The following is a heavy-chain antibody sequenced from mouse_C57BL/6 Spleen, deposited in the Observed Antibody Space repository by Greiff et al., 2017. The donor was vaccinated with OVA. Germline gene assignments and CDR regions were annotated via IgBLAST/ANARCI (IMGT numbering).Heavy chain of an antibody. J-gene: IGHJ4*01. CDR3: ASKSSYAMDY. Sequence: VKLQESGAELVKPGASVKISCKASGYAFSSYWMNWVKQRPGKGLEWIGQIYPGDGDTNYNGKFKGKATLTADKSSSTAYMQLSSLTSEDSAVYFCASKSSYAMDYWGQGTSVTVSS. V-gene: IGHV1-80*01. CDR1: GYAFSSYW. D-gene: IGHD1-3*01. CDR2: IYPGDGDT.